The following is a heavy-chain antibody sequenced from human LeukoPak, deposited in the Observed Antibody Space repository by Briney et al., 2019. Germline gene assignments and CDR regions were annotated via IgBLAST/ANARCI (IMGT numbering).Heavy chain of an antibody. CDR2: IYSGGST. CDR1: GFTVSSNY. D-gene: IGHD2-2*01. V-gene: IGHV3-53*01. J-gene: IGHJ4*02. CDR3: ANPYCSSTSCIGDY. Sequence: GGSLRLSCAASGFTVSSNYMSWVRQAPGKGLEWVSVIYSGGSTYYADSVKGRFTISRDNSKNTLYLQMNSLRAEDTAVYYCANPYCSSTSCIGDYWGQGTLVTVSS.